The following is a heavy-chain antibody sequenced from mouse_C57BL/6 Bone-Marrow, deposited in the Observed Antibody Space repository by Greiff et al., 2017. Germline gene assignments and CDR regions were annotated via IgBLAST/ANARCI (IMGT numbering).Heavy chain of an antibody. D-gene: IGHD3-1*01. CDR2: INPNNGGT. CDR3: ARGGLTMDY. Sequence: VQLQQSGPELVKPGASVKISCKASGYTFTDYYMNWVKQSHGKSLEWIGDINPNNGGTSYNQTFKGKATLTVDKSSSTAYMELRSLTSEDSAVYYCARGGLTMDYWGQGTSVTVSS. V-gene: IGHV1-26*01. J-gene: IGHJ4*01. CDR1: GYTFTDYY.